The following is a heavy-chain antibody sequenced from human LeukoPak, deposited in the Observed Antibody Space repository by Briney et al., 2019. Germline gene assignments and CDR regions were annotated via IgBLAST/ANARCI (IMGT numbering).Heavy chain of an antibody. CDR1: GFTFSSYA. J-gene: IGHJ4*02. CDR3: AKDHRASIVGATPYFDY. CDR2: ISGSGGST. D-gene: IGHD1-26*01. Sequence: GASLRLSCAASGFTFSSYAMSWVRQAPGKGLEWVSAISGSGGSTYYADSVKGRFTISRDNSKNTLYLQMNSLRAEDTAVYYCAKDHRASIVGATPYFDYWGQGTLVTASS. V-gene: IGHV3-23*01.